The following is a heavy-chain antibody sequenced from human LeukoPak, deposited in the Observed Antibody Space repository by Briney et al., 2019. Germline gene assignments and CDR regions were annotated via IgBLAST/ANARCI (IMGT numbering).Heavy chain of an antibody. J-gene: IGHJ4*02. D-gene: IGHD6-13*01. CDR3: ARVAQDSSSWPQLYYFDY. CDR1: GFTFSSYS. Sequence: GGSLRLSCAASGFTFSSYSMNWVRQAPGKGLEWFSSISSSSSYIYYADSGKGRFTISRDNTKNSLYLQMNSLRAEDTPVYYCARVAQDSSSWPQLYYFDYWGQGTPVTVSS. V-gene: IGHV3-21*01. CDR2: ISSSSSYI.